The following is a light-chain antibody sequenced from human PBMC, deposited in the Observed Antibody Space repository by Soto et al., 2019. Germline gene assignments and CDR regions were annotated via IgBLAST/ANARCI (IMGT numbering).Light chain of an antibody. J-gene: IGKJ1*01. Sequence: TVMTQSPATLSVSPGDTATLSCRSSQNVHINLAWYQQKPGQAPTLLIYGVSARAPGVPARFSGTGSGTEFTLTIRNLQSEDFAVYYCQQYGGSPRTFGQGTKVDIK. CDR2: GVS. V-gene: IGKV3-15*01. CDR3: QQYGGSPRT. CDR1: QNVHIN.